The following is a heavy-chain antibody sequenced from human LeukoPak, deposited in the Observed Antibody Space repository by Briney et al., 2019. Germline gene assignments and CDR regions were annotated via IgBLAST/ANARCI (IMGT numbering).Heavy chain of an antibody. CDR3: ARADSSGTPNLS. Sequence: ASVKVSCKASGYTFTSYGISWVRQAPGQGLEWMGWISAYNGNTNYAQKLQGRVTMTTDTSTSTAYMELRSLRYDDTAVYYCARADSSGTPNLSWGQGTLVTVSS. CDR1: GYTFTSYG. V-gene: IGHV1-18*01. CDR2: ISAYNGNT. J-gene: IGHJ4*02. D-gene: IGHD3-22*01.